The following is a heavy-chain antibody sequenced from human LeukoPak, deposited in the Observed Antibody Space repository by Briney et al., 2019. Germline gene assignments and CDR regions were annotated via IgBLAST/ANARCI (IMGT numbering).Heavy chain of an antibody. J-gene: IGHJ6*02. Sequence: GGSLRLSCAASGFTVSSNYMSWVRQAPGKGLEWVSVIYSDGSTYYADSVKGRFTISRDNAKNSLYLQMNSLRAEDTAVYYCASSYSSSWYSNYYYGMDVWGQGTTVTVSS. D-gene: IGHD6-13*01. CDR2: IYSDGST. CDR3: ASSYSSSWYSNYYYGMDV. CDR1: GFTVSSNY. V-gene: IGHV3-53*01.